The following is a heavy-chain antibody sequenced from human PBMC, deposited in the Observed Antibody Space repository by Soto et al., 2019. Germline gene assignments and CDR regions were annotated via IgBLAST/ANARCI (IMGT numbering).Heavy chain of an antibody. CDR1: GGTFSSYA. D-gene: IGHD6-6*01. J-gene: IGHJ5*02. Sequence: QVQLVQSGAEVKKPGSSVKVSCKASGGTFSSYAISWVRQAPGQGLEWMGGIIPIFGTANYAQKFKGRVTITADKSTSTAYMELSSLRSEDTAVYYCARDIRKYSSLGANWFDPWGQGTLVTVSS. CDR2: IIPIFGTA. V-gene: IGHV1-69*06. CDR3: ARDIRKYSSLGANWFDP.